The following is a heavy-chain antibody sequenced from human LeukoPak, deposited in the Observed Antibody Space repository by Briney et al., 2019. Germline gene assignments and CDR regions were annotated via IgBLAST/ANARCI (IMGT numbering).Heavy chain of an antibody. CDR3: ARGGGELHFDY. Sequence: SETLSLTCAVSGGSISSGGYSWSWIRQPPGKGLEWIGYIYHSGSTYYNPSLKSRVTISVDRSKNQFSLKLSSVTAADTAVYYCARGGGELHFDYWGQGTLVTVSS. CDR1: GGSISSGGYS. J-gene: IGHJ4*02. CDR2: IYHSGST. D-gene: IGHD1-26*01. V-gene: IGHV4-30-2*01.